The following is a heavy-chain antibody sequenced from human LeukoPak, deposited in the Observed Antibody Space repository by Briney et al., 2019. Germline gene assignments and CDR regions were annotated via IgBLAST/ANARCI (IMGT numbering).Heavy chain of an antibody. D-gene: IGHD3-9*01. V-gene: IGHV4-34*01. CDR3: ARIYFDWLSPDY. J-gene: IGHJ4*02. CDR1: GGSFSGYY. Sequence: SETLSLTCAVYGGSFSGYYWSWIRQPPGKGLEWIGEINHSGSTNYNPSLKSRVTISVDTSKNQFSLKLSSVTAADTAVYYCARIYFDWLSPDYWGQGTLVTVPS. CDR2: INHSGST.